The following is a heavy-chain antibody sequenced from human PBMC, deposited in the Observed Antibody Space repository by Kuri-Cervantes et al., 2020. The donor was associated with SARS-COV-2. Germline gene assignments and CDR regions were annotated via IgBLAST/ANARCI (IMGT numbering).Heavy chain of an antibody. Sequence: GSLRLSCAVYGGSFSGYYWSWIRQPPGKGLEWIGEINHSGSTNYNPSLKSRVTISVDTSKNRFSLKLSSVTAADTAVYYCARGVGAAVAGTLITIYYYYGMDVWGQGTTVTVSS. CDR3: ARGVGAAVAGTLITIYYYYGMDV. J-gene: IGHJ6*02. V-gene: IGHV4-34*01. D-gene: IGHD6-19*01. CDR2: INHSGST. CDR1: GGSFSGYY.